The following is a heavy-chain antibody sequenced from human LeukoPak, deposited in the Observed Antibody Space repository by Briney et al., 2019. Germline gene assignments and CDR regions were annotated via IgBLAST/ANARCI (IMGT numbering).Heavy chain of an antibody. CDR1: GGSISSGGYS. Sequence: SETLSLTCAVSGGSISSGGYSWSWIRQPPGKGLEWIGYIYHSGSTYYNPSLKSRVTISVDRSKNQFSLKLSSVTAADTAVYYCARTIRYFDWLPDYCGQGTLVTVSS. V-gene: IGHV4-30-2*01. CDR2: IYHSGST. J-gene: IGHJ4*02. CDR3: ARTIRYFDWLPDY. D-gene: IGHD3-9*01.